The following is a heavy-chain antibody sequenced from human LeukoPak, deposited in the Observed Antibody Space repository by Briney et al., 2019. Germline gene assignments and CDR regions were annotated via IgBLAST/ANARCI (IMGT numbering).Heavy chain of an antibody. J-gene: IGHJ3*02. Sequence: GGSLRLSCAASGFTFSSYAMSWVRQAPGKGLVWASRIDPDGNTVYADSVRGRFTVSRDNAKNTMYLQMNSLRVEDTALYYCASFRNTDIWGQGTTVTVSP. V-gene: IGHV3-74*01. D-gene: IGHD2/OR15-2a*01. CDR2: IDPDGNT. CDR1: GFTFSSYA. CDR3: ASFRNTDI.